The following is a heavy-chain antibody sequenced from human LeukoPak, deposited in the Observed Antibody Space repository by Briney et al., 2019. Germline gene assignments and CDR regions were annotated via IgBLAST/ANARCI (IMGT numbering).Heavy chain of an antibody. Sequence: PSETLSLTCTVSGYSISSGYYWGWIRQPPGKGLEWIGRIYTTGSTNYSPSLKSRVTISADTSKNQFSLKLSSVTAADTAVYYCARDNPFKYDYVNWGQGTLVTVSS. CDR3: ARDNPFKYDYVN. J-gene: IGHJ4*02. D-gene: IGHD3-16*01. V-gene: IGHV4-38-2*02. CDR1: GYSISSGYY. CDR2: IYTTGST.